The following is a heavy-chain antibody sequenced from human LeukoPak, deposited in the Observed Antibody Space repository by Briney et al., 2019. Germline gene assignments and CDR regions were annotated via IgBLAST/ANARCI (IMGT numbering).Heavy chain of an antibody. V-gene: IGHV4-59*01. D-gene: IGHD3-22*01. Sequence: SETLSLTCTGSGGSISSYYWSWIRQPPGKGLEWIGYIYYSGSTNYNPSLKSRVTISVDTSKNQFSLKLSSVTAADTAVYYCARAYYYDSSGYYPFDYWGQGTLVTVSS. CDR1: GGSISSYY. J-gene: IGHJ4*02. CDR2: IYYSGST. CDR3: ARAYYYDSSGYYPFDY.